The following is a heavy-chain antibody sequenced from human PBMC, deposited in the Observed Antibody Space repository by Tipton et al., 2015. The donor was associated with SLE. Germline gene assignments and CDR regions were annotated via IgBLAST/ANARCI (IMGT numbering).Heavy chain of an antibody. CDR1: GVSISSSY. V-gene: IGHV4-4*07. CDR2: IYTSGAT. J-gene: IGHJ4*02. Sequence: TLSLTCNVSGVSISSSYWSWIRQPAGKGLEWIGRIYTSGATDDNPSLKSRVTMSVDMSKNQIFLKMTSVTAADSAVYYCARESLSRLDYWGQGMLVTVSS. CDR3: ARESLSRLDY. D-gene: IGHD5/OR15-5a*01.